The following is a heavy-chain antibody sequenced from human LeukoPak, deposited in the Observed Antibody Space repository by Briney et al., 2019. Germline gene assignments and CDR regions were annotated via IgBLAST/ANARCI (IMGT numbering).Heavy chain of an antibody. Sequence: PGGSLRLSCAASGFTFSTYSMNWVRQAPGQGLEWVSYINSDTIWYADSVKGRFTISRDNAKNSLFLQMNSLRAEDTAGYYCARDRDWGFDYWGQGTLVTVSS. CDR1: GFTFSTYS. J-gene: IGHJ4*02. D-gene: IGHD7-27*01. CDR3: ARDRDWGFDY. CDR2: INSDTI. V-gene: IGHV3-48*01.